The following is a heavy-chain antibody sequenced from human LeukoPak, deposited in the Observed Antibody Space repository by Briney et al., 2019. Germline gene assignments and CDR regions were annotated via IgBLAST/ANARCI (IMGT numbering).Heavy chain of an antibody. V-gene: IGHV1-2*02. Sequence: ASVKVSCKASGCTFTGYYMHWVRQAPGQGLEWMGWINPNSGGTNYAQKFQGRVTMTRDTSISTAYMELSRLRSDDTAVYYCARDRSYYDSSGYYSNWGQGTLVTVSS. D-gene: IGHD3-22*01. CDR2: INPNSGGT. J-gene: IGHJ4*02. CDR3: ARDRSYYDSSGYYSN. CDR1: GCTFTGYY.